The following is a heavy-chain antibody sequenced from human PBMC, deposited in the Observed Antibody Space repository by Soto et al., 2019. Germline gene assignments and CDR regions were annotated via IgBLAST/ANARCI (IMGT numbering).Heavy chain of an antibody. CDR2: IYHSGST. CDR3: ARDETYYYDSSGSGDYYGMDV. V-gene: IGHV4-34*01. CDR1: GGSFSGYY. J-gene: IGHJ6*02. Sequence: KPSETLSLTCAVYGGSFSGYYWSWIRQPPGKGLEWIGEIYHSGSTNYNPSLKSRVTISVDTSKNQFSLNLSSVTAADTAVYYCARDETYYYDSSGSGDYYGMDVWGQGTTVTVSS. D-gene: IGHD3-22*01.